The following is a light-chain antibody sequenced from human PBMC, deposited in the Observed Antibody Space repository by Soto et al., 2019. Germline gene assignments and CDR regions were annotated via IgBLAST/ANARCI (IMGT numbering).Light chain of an antibody. CDR3: QQYYSYQRT. J-gene: IGKJ1*01. V-gene: IGKV1-5*01. CDR1: QSISSW. Sequence: DIQMTQSPSTLSASVGDRVTITCGASQSISSWLAWYQQKPGKAPKLLIYAASTLQSGVPSRFSGSGYGTDFNLTISCLQSEDFATYYCQQYYSYQRTFGQGTKVDIK. CDR2: AAS.